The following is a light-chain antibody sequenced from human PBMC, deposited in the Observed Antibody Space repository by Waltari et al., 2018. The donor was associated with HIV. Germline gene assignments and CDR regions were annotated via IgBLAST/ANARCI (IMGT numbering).Light chain of an antibody. Sequence: QSALTQPPSASGSPGQSVTISCAGTSSDVGGYNYVSWYQQHPGKAPKLMIYEVSTRPSGVPDRFSGCGSGNTASLTVSGLQAEDEADYYCSSDPGSDKLVFGGGTKLTVL. CDR1: SSDVGGYNY. CDR3: SSDPGSDKLV. CDR2: EVS. J-gene: IGLJ2*01. V-gene: IGLV2-8*01.